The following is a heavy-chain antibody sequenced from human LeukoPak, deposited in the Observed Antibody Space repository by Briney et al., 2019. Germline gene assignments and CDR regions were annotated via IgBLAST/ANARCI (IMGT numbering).Heavy chain of an antibody. CDR3: AAQWELLGYYFDY. V-gene: IGHV4-4*07. D-gene: IGHD1-26*01. J-gene: IGHJ4*02. CDR1: GDSLTTHL. Sequence: SETLSLTCAVSGDSLTTHLWSWVRQPAGKGLEWIGRISGSVTPYYNPSLKSRVTMSVDTSKDQFTLNLISVTAADTAVYYCAAQWELLGYYFDYWGQGTLVTVSS. CDR2: ISGSVTP.